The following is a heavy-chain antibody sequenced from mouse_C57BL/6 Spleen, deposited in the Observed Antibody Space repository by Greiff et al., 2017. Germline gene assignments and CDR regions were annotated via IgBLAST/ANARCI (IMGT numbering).Heavy chain of an antibody. V-gene: IGHV3-3*01. Sequence: VQLKESGPSLVRPSQTLSLTCTVTGFSINSDCYWIWIRQFPGNKLEYIGYTFYSGITYYNPSLESRTYITRDTSKNQFSLKLSSVTTEDTATYYCASSDYYGSSLYAMDYWGQGTSVTVSS. D-gene: IGHD1-1*01. J-gene: IGHJ4*01. CDR1: GFSINSDCY. CDR3: ASSDYYGSSLYAMDY. CDR2: TFYSGIT.